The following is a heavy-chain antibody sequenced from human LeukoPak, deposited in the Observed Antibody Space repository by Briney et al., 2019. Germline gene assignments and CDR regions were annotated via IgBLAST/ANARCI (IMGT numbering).Heavy chain of an antibody. CDR1: GGTFSSYA. V-gene: IGHV1-18*01. CDR2: ISAYNGNT. J-gene: IGHJ4*02. D-gene: IGHD3-22*01. Sequence: ASVKVSCKASGGTFSSYAISWVRQAPGQGLEWMGWISAYNGNTNYAQKLQGRVTMTTDTSTSTAYMELRSLRSDDTAVYYCARDYYDSSGKRFDYWGQGTLVTVSS. CDR3: ARDYYDSSGKRFDY.